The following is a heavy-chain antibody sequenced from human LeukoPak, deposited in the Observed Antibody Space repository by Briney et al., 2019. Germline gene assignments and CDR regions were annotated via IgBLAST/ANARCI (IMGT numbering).Heavy chain of an antibody. V-gene: IGHV3-64*01. Sequence: GGSLRLSCAASGFTFSSYAMHWVRQAPGKGLEYVSVISSNGGSTSYANSVKGRFTISRDNSKNTLYLQMGSLRAEDMAVYYCARDLSGGGLDYWGQGTLVTVSS. CDR1: GFTFSSYA. D-gene: IGHD3-10*01. J-gene: IGHJ4*02. CDR3: ARDLSGGGLDY. CDR2: ISSNGGST.